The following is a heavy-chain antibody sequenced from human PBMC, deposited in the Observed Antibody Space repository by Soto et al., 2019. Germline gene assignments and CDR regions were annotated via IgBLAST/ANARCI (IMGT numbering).Heavy chain of an antibody. CDR3: ARVRRAYYDFWSGYYTYGMDV. Sequence: SETPSLTCSVYGGSFHGYYWSWIRQPPCKGLEWIGEINHSGSTNYNPSLKSRVTISVDTSKNQFSLELSSVTAADTAVYYCARVRRAYYDFWSGYYTYGMDVWGQGTTVTVS. CDR1: GGSFHGYY. CDR2: INHSGST. J-gene: IGHJ6*02. D-gene: IGHD3-3*01. V-gene: IGHV4-34*01.